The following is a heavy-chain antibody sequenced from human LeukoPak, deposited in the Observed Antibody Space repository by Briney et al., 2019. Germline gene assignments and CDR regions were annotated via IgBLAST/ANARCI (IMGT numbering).Heavy chain of an antibody. Sequence: GGSLRLSCAASGFDFSRYWMHWVRQVPGKEVVWVSHSHSDGNSVSYADSVKGRFTVSRDNAKNTLYLQMNRLRAEDTAVYYCVRHNYGYDCWGQGTQVTVSS. J-gene: IGHJ4*02. CDR2: SHSDGNSV. V-gene: IGHV3-74*01. D-gene: IGHD3-10*01. CDR3: VRHNYGYDC. CDR1: GFDFSRYW.